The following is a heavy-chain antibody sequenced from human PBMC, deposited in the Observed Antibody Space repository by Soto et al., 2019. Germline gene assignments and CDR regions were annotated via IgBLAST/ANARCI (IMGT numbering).Heavy chain of an antibody. CDR2: IRQDGGEK. Sequence: ELQLVESGGGLVQPGESLRLSCAASGFSLRDYWMNWVRQAPGKGLEWVANIRQDGGEKNYVDSVKGRFTISRDHAKNSLFLQMNSLRVEDTAVYYCLIPTNAFGVWCQGTRVIVSS. D-gene: IGHD2-21*01. J-gene: IGHJ3*01. V-gene: IGHV3-7*01. CDR1: GFSLRDYW. CDR3: LIPTNAFGV.